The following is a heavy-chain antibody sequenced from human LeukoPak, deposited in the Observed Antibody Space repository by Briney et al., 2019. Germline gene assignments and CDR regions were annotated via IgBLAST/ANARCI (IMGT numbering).Heavy chain of an antibody. CDR3: ASGNTGRWYFDL. Sequence: SETLSLTCTVSGGSISSYYWSWIRQPPGKGLEWIGYIYYSGSTNYNPSLKSRVTISVDTSKNQFSLKLSSATAADTAVYYCASGNTGRWYFDLWGRGTLVTVSS. CDR1: GGSISSYY. V-gene: IGHV4-59*08. J-gene: IGHJ2*01. CDR2: IYYSGST. D-gene: IGHD1-14*01.